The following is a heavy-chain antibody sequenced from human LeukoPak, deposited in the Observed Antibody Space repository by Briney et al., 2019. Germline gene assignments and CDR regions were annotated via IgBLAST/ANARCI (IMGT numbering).Heavy chain of an antibody. CDR3: ARDYDSSGYYYLGAFDI. CDR1: GFTFSDYY. D-gene: IGHD3-22*01. V-gene: IGHV3-11*04. Sequence: GGSLRLSCAASGFTFSDYYMSWIRQAPGKGLEWVSYISGSGSTIYYADSVKGRFTISRDNAKNSLYLQMNSLRAEDTAVYYCARDYDSSGYYYLGAFDIWGQGTMVTVSS. J-gene: IGHJ3*02. CDR2: ISGSGSTI.